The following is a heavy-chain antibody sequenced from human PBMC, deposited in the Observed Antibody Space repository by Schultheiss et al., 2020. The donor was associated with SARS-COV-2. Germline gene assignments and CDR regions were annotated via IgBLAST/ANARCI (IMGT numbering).Heavy chain of an antibody. CDR1: GFTFRNYA. J-gene: IGHJ4*02. CDR3: ARGGGGYSYALDY. V-gene: IGHV3-30*15. D-gene: IGHD5-18*01. CDR2: ISHDGYTK. Sequence: GGSLRLSCAASGFTFRNYAMHWVRQAPGKGLEWVAIISHDGYTKYYADSVKGRFTISRDNSKNTVYLQMSSLRAEDTAVYYCARGGGGYSYALDYWGQGALVTVSS.